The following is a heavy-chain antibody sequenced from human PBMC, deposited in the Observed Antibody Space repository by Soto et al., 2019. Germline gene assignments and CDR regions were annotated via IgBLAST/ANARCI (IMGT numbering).Heavy chain of an antibody. D-gene: IGHD4-17*01. CDR2: ISYDGSNK. J-gene: IGHJ4*02. CDR3: GKENWTTVVPFDY. V-gene: IGHV3-30*18. Sequence: GGSLRLYWAAAGFAFSIYGMHWVRQAPGKGLEWVAVISYDGSNKYYADSVKGRFTISRDNSKNTLYLQMNSLRAEDTAVYYCGKENWTTVVPFDYWGQGTLVTVSS. CDR1: GFAFSIYG.